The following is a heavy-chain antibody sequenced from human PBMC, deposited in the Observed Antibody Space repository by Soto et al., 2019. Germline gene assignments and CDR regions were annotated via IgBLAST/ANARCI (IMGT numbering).Heavy chain of an antibody. CDR3: AKDGRYFGVSFDY. J-gene: IGHJ4*02. CDR1: GFTFSSYA. D-gene: IGHD3-9*01. Sequence: GGSLRLSCAASGFTFSSYAMGWVRQAPGKGLEWVSAISGSGGSTYYADSVKGRFTISRDNSKNTLYLQMNSLRAEDTAVYYCAKDGRYFGVSFDYWGQGTLVTVSS. CDR2: ISGSGGST. V-gene: IGHV3-23*01.